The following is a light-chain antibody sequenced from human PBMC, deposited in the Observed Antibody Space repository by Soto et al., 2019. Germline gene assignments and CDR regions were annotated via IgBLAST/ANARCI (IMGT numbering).Light chain of an antibody. V-gene: IGLV2-23*01. CDR3: CSSAGSATV. CDR1: SSDVGNAHL. J-gene: IGLJ2*01. Sequence: QSVLTQPASVSGSPGQSITISCTGTSSDVGNAHLLSWYQHHPGKVPKLVIFEGDKRPSGVSGRFSGSRSGVTASLTISGLQPEDEADYYCCSSAGSATVFGGGTKLTVL. CDR2: EGD.